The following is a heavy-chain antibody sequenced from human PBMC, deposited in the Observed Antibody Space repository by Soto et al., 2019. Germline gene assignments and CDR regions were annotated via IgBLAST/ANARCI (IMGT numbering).Heavy chain of an antibody. V-gene: IGHV1-69*13. Sequence: ASVKVSCKASGGTFSSYAISWVRQAPGQGLEWMGGIIPIFGTADYAQKFQGRVTITADESTSTAYMELSSLRSEDTAVYYCARHVPAAGYYYGMDVWGQGTTVTVSS. CDR3: ARHVPAAGYYYGMDV. CDR2: IIPIFGTA. CDR1: GGTFSSYA. D-gene: IGHD2-2*01. J-gene: IGHJ6*02.